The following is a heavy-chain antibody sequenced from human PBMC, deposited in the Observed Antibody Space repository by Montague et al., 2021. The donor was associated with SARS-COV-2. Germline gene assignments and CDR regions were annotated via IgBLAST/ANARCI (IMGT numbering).Heavy chain of an antibody. Sequence: SETLSLTCAVSSGSITTGYWNWIRQPPGKGLEWIGYISHTGGSNSNPSLTGRATMSLDMSANQFSLRLTSVTTADTAVYYCASFSAGWSNWYFDLWGRGTLVTVSS. CDR2: ISHTGGS. V-gene: IGHV4-59*01. CDR3: ASFSAGWSNWYFDL. J-gene: IGHJ2*01. CDR1: SGSITTGY. D-gene: IGHD6-19*01.